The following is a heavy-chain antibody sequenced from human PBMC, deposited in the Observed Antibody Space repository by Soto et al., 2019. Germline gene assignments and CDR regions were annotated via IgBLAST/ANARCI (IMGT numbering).Heavy chain of an antibody. V-gene: IGHV4-31*03. CDR2: IYYSGST. CDR1: GGSISSGGYY. CDR3: ARARRDTMVRGEKQGEAPNWFDP. D-gene: IGHD3-10*01. J-gene: IGHJ5*02. Sequence: ASETLSLTCTVSGGSISSGGYYWSWIRQHPGKGLEWIGYIYYSGSTYYNPSLKSRVTISVDTSKNQFSLKLSSVTAADTAVYYWARARRDTMVRGEKQGEAPNWFDPWGQGTLVTVSS.